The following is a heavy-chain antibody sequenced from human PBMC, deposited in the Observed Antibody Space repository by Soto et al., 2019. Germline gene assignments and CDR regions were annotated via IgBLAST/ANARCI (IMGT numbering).Heavy chain of an antibody. CDR2: INPDNGNT. J-gene: IGHJ4*02. Sequence: QVQLVQSGPEVKKPGASVKVSCKTSGYTFINYGISWVRQAPGQGLEWMGWINPDNGNTNFAQRLQGRVTMTADRSTRTAYKELRSLRFDDTAMYYCARVGGAVVTADYWGQGTLVTVSS. CDR1: GYTFINYG. D-gene: IGHD1-26*01. CDR3: ARVGGAVVTADY. V-gene: IGHV1-18*01.